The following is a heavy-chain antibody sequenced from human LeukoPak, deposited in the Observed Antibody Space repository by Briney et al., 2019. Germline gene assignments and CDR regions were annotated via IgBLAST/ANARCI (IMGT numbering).Heavy chain of an antibody. V-gene: IGHV4-31*03. Sequence: SETLSLTCTVSGGSLSSGGYHWGWGRQHPGTGLEWDGYIYFSGSTYYNPSLKSRVTISGDTSKNQFSLKLSSVTAADTAVYYCARDLMLTSGAFDIWGQGTMVTVSS. CDR2: IYFSGST. CDR1: GGSLSSGGYH. J-gene: IGHJ3*02. D-gene: IGHD4-17*01. CDR3: ARDLMLTSGAFDI.